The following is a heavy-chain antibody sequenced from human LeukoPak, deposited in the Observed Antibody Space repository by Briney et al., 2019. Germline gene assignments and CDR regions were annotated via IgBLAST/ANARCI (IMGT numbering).Heavy chain of an antibody. J-gene: IGHJ6*03. Sequence: GGSLRLSCTVSGFTVSSNSMSWVRQAPGKGLEWVSFIYSDNTHYSDSVRGRFTISRDNSKNTLYLQMNSLRAEDTAVYYCARTRPRVAVAGTTYYYYYYMDVWGKGTTVTISS. V-gene: IGHV3-53*05. D-gene: IGHD6-19*01. CDR1: GFTVSSNS. CDR3: ARTRPRVAVAGTTYYYYYYMDV. CDR2: IYSDNT.